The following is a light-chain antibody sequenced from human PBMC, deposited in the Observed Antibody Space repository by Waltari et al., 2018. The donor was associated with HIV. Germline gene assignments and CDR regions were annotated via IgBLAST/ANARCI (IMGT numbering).Light chain of an antibody. CDR1: HSVSSD. J-gene: IGKJ2*01. Sequence: EVVMTQSPATLSVSPGVRATLFCRASHSVSSDIAWYQHKPGQAPRLLIYGASTRATTSPPRFSGSGSGTQFTLTISSLQSEDFAVYYCQQYLGWPRTFGQGTKLESK. V-gene: IGKV3-15*01. CDR3: QQYLGWPRT. CDR2: GAS.